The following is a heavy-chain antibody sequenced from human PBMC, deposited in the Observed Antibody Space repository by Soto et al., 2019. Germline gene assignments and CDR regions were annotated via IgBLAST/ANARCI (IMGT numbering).Heavy chain of an antibody. Sequence: ASVKVSCKASGYTFTSYGISWVRQAPGRGLEWMGWISAYNGNTNYAQKLQGRVTMTTDTSTSTAYMELRSLRSDDTAVYYCARAGDDSSGYYYDYDYWGQGTLVTVSS. CDR1: GYTFTSYG. CDR3: ARAGDDSSGYYYDYDY. CDR2: ISAYNGNT. V-gene: IGHV1-18*01. D-gene: IGHD3-22*01. J-gene: IGHJ4*02.